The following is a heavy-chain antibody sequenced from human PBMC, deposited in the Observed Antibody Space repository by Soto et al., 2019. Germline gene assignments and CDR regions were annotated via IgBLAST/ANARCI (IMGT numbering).Heavy chain of an antibody. CDR3: AKDRPVPPGDWLDP. CDR2: ISGSGGST. CDR1: GFTFSSYA. D-gene: IGHD2-8*02. Sequence: EVQLLESGGGLVQPGGSLRLSCAASGFTFSSYAISWVRQAPGKGLEWVSAISGSGGSTYYADSVKGWFTISRDNSKNTLYLKMNSLRAEDTAVYYCAKDRPVPPGDWLDPRGQGTLVTVSS. V-gene: IGHV3-23*01. J-gene: IGHJ5*02.